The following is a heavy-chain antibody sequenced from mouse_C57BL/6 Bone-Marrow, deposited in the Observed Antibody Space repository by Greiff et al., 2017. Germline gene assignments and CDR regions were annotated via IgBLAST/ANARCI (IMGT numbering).Heavy chain of an antibody. CDR2: IWWDDDK. CDR3: ARGTYYYDSSRFDY. J-gene: IGHJ2*01. V-gene: IGHV8-8*01. CDR1: GFSLSTFGMG. Sequence: QVTLKVCGPGILQPSQTLSLTCPFSGFSLSTFGMGVGWIRQPSGKGLEWLAHIWWDDDKYYKPALKSRLTISKDTSKSQVFLKIANVDTADTATYYCARGTYYYDSSRFDYWGQGTTLTLSS. D-gene: IGHD1-1*01.